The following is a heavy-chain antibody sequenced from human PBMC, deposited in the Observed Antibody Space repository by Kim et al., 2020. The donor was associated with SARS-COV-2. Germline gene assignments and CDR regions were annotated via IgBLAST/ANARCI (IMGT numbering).Heavy chain of an antibody. CDR3: ARGPSRAARPNWYFDL. V-gene: IGHV4-34*01. D-gene: IGHD6-6*01. Sequence: SETLSLTCAVYGGSFSGYYWSWIRQPPGKGLEWIGEINHSGSTNYNPSLKSRVTISVDTSKNQFSLKLSSVTAADTAVYYCARGPSRAARPNWYFDLWGR. CDR1: GGSFSGYY. J-gene: IGHJ2*01. CDR2: INHSGST.